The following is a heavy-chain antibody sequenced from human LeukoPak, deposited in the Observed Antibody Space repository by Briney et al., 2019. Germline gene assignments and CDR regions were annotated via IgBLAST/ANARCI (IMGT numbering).Heavy chain of an antibody. J-gene: IGHJ4*02. D-gene: IGHD2-15*01. Sequence: KPSETLSLTCTVSGGSISSSGYYWGWIRQPPGKGLEWIGSIYYGGSTYYNPSLKSRVTISVDTSKNQFSLKLSSVTAADTAMCYCARKYCSGGDCYSNYWGQGTLVTVSS. CDR2: IYYGGST. V-gene: IGHV4-39*01. CDR1: GGSISSSGYY. CDR3: ARKYCSGGDCYSNY.